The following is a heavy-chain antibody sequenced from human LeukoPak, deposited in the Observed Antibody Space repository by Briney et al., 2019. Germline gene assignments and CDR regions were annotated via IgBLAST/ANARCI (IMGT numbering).Heavy chain of an antibody. CDR2: LWSVGRNK. V-gene: IGHV3-33*01. J-gene: IGHJ4*02. D-gene: IGHD2-2*01. CDR1: GFTLCSYG. Sequence: PGGPVRLPCRVWGFTLCSYGMLGLPQSPGKAREGVVFLWSVGRNKYSADSVKGRFTRSRDNSKNTLYLQMNSLRAGDTAVYNCARDQGVPDWTEGFDYWGQGTLVTVSS. CDR3: ARDQGVPDWTEGFDY.